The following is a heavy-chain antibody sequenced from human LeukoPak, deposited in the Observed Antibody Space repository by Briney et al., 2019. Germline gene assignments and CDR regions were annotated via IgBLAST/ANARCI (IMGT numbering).Heavy chain of an antibody. CDR1: GFTFSSYA. J-gene: IGHJ5*02. CDR2: ISYDGSNK. V-gene: IGHV3-30-3*01. D-gene: IGHD6-19*01. Sequence: PGRSLRLSRAASGFTFSSYAMHWVRQAPGKGLEWVAVISYDGSNKYYADSVKGRFTISRDNSKNTLYLQMNSLRAEDTAVYYCARVDSSGWFYDWGQGTLVTVSS. CDR3: ARVDSSGWFYD.